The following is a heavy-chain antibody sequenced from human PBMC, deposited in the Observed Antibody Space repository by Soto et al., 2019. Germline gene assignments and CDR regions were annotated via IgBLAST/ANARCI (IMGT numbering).Heavy chain of an antibody. CDR2: INAGNGNT. J-gene: IGHJ5*02. D-gene: IGHD2-2*01. CDR3: ARDPDIVVVPAAMGSNWFDP. Sequence: ASVKVSCKASGYTFTSYAMHWVRQAPGQRLEWMGWINAGNGNTKYSQKFQGRVTITRDTSASTAYMELSSLRSEDTAVYYCARDPDIVVVPAAMGSNWFDPWGQGTLVTVSS. CDR1: GYTFTSYA. V-gene: IGHV1-3*01.